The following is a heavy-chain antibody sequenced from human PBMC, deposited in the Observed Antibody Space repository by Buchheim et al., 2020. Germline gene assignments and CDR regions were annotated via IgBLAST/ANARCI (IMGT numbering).Heavy chain of an antibody. CDR1: GFTFSSYA. CDR3: ARDPAVVVVAAPGY. J-gene: IGHJ4*02. CDR2: ISYDGSNK. V-gene: IGHV3-30*04. D-gene: IGHD2-15*01. Sequence: QVQLVESGGGVVQPGRSLRLSCAASGFTFSSYAMHWVRQAPGKGLEWVAVISYDGSNKYYADSVKGRFTISRDNSKNTLYLQMNSLRAEDTAVYYCARDPAVVVVAAPGYWGQGTL.